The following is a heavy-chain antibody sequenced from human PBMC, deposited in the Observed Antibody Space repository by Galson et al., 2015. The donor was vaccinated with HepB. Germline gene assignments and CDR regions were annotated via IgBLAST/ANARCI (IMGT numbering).Heavy chain of an antibody. Sequence: SLRLSCAASGFTFSSYAMHWVRQAPGKGLEWVAVISYDGSNKYYADSVKGRFTISRDNSKNTLYLQMNSLRAEDTAVYYCAKKSSGQGWFDPWGQGTLVTVSS. CDR3: AKKSSGQGWFDP. CDR2: ISYDGSNK. V-gene: IGHV3-30*04. J-gene: IGHJ5*02. D-gene: IGHD6-19*01. CDR1: GFTFSSYA.